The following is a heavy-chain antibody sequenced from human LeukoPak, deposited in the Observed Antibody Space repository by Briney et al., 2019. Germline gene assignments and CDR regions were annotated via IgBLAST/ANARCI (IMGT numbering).Heavy chain of an antibody. V-gene: IGHV3-48*01. Sequence: PGGSLRLSCAASGFAFSTYSMNWVRQAPGKGLEWVSYISSSSSTIFYADSVKGRFTISRDNAKNSLYLQMNSLRAEDTAVNYCARDPATGTTNDPTMGYWGQGTLVTVSS. CDR3: ARDPATGTTNDPTMGY. CDR2: ISSSSSTI. D-gene: IGHD1-1*01. CDR1: GFAFSTYS. J-gene: IGHJ4*02.